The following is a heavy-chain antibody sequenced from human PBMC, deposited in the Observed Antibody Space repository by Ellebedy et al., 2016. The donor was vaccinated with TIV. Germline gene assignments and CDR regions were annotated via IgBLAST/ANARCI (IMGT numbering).Heavy chain of an antibody. CDR3: ARETYGRNFDY. CDR2: ISAYNGNT. Sequence: AASVKVSCKASGGFSNHAITWVRQAPGQGLEWMGWISAYNGNTNYAQKLQGRVTMTTDTSTSTAYLELRSLRSDDTAVYYCARETYGRNFDYWGQGTLVTVSS. D-gene: IGHD3-10*02. CDR1: GGFSNHA. J-gene: IGHJ4*02. V-gene: IGHV1-18*01.